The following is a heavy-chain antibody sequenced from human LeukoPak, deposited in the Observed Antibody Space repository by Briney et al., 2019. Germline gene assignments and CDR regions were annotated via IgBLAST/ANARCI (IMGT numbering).Heavy chain of an antibody. CDR2: LSGSGSST. CDR3: AKGRLYYDNCGYTIDS. J-gene: IGHJ4*02. V-gene: IGHV3-23*01. D-gene: IGHD3-22*01. Sequence: GGSLRLSCAASGFTFSTYAMNCVRQAPGKRLEWASALSGSGSSTYYADSVKGRFTISRDNSKNTLYLQMNSLRADDTAVYYCAKGRLYYDNCGYTIDSWGQGTLVTVSS. CDR1: GFTFSTYA.